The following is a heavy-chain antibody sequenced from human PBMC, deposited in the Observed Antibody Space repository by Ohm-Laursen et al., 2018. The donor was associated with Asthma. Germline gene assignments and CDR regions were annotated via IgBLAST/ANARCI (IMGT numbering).Heavy chain of an antibody. V-gene: IGHV3-53*01. Sequence: SLRLSCAASGIALSDAWMSWVRQAPGKGLEWVSVIYSGGSTYYADSVKGRFTISRDNSKNTLYLQMNSLRAEDTAVYYCARIIAVADPYYYGMDVWGQGTTVTVSS. D-gene: IGHD6-19*01. CDR3: ARIIAVADPYYYGMDV. CDR2: IYSGGST. J-gene: IGHJ6*02. CDR1: GIALSDAW.